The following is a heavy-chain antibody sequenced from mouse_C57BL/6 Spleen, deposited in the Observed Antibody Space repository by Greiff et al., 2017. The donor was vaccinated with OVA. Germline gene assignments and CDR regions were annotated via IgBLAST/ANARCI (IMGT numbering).Heavy chain of an antibody. D-gene: IGHD1-1*01. CDR1: GYTFTDYY. J-gene: IGHJ4*01. V-gene: IGHV1-19*01. CDR2: INPYNGGT. CDR3: ARFGYGSSYGYYAMDY. Sequence: VHVKQSGPVLVKPGASVKMSCKASGYTFTDYYMNWVKQSHGKSLEWIGVINPYNGGTSYNQKFKGKATLTVDKSSSTAYMELNSLTSEDSAVYYCARFGYGSSYGYYAMDYWGQGTSVTVSS.